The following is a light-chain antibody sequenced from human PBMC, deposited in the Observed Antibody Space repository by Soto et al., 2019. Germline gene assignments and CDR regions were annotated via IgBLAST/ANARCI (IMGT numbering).Light chain of an antibody. CDR1: SSDVGGYGL. CDR2: AVT. V-gene: IGLV2-11*01. J-gene: IGLJ2*01. Sequence: QSALTQPRSVSGSPGQSVTISCTRTSSDVGGYGLVSWYQQYPGKAPKLIIYAVTDRTSGVPDRFSGSKSGNTASLTVSGLQAEDEADYYCTSYGGRDDTIFGGGTKLTVL. CDR3: TSYGGRDDTI.